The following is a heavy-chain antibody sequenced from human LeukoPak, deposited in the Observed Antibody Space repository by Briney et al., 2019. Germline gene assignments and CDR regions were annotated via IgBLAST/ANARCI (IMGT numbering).Heavy chain of an antibody. D-gene: IGHD3-22*01. Sequence: KPGGSLRLSCAASGFTFSSYSMNWVRQAPGKGLEWVSSISSSSSYIYYADSVKGRFTISRDNAKNSLYLQMNSLRAEDTAVYYCAGDPPYYYDSSGPEDYWGQGTLVTVSS. CDR3: AGDPPYYYDSSGPEDY. V-gene: IGHV3-21*01. J-gene: IGHJ4*02. CDR1: GFTFSSYS. CDR2: ISSSSSYI.